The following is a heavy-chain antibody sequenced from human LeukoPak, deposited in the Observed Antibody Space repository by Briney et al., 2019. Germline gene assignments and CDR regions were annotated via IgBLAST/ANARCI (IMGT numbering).Heavy chain of an antibody. Sequence: SQTLSLTCAISGDSVSSNSAAWNWIRQSPSRGLEWPGRTYYRSKWYNDYAVSVKSRITINPDTSKNQFSLQLNSVTPEDTAVYYCARETEGDWMATIAFDYWGQGTLVTVSS. V-gene: IGHV6-1*01. CDR3: ARETEGDWMATIAFDY. D-gene: IGHD5-12*01. J-gene: IGHJ4*02. CDR1: GDSVSSNSAA. CDR2: TYYRSKWYN.